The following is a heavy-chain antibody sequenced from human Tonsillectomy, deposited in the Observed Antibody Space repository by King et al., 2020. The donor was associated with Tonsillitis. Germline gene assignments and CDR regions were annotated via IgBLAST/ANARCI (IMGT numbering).Heavy chain of an antibody. V-gene: IGHV3-30*18. CDR2: ISFDGTNK. CDR1: GFTFSSYG. Sequence: VQLVESGGGVVQPGRSLRLSCATSGFTFSSYGMHWVRQAPGKGLEWVAVISFDGTNKFYADSGKGRFTISRDNSKNTLYLQMNSLRAEDTAVYYCAKDGGIYFDGSGYSHDAFDIWGQGTMVTVSS. J-gene: IGHJ3*02. D-gene: IGHD3-22*01. CDR3: AKDGGIYFDGSGYSHDAFDI.